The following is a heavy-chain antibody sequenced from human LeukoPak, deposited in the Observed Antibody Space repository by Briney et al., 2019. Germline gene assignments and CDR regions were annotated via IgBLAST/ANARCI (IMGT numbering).Heavy chain of an antibody. V-gene: IGHV4-39*07. CDR2: IYTSGST. CDR3: ARDRGSHVDY. D-gene: IGHD1-26*01. Sequence: SETLSLTCTVSGGSISSSNYYWGWIRQPPGKGLEWIGRIYTSGSTNYNPSLKSRVTMSVDTSKNQFSLKLSSVTAADTAVYYCARDRGSHVDYWGQGTLVTVSS. J-gene: IGHJ4*02. CDR1: GGSISSSNYY.